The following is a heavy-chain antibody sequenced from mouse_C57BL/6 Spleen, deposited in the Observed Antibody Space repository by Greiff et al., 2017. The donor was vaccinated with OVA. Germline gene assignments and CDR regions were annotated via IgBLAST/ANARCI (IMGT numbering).Heavy chain of an antibody. CDR3: ARGAYYSPYGDY. J-gene: IGHJ2*01. V-gene: IGHV1-47*01. CDR1: GYTFTTYP. Sequence: VQLVESGAELVKPGASVKMSCKASGYTFTTYPIEWMKQNHGKSLEWIGNFHPYNDDTKYNEKFKGKATLTVEKSSSTVYLELSRLTSDDSAVYYCARGAYYSPYGDYWGQGTTLTVSS. CDR2: FHPYNDDT. D-gene: IGHD2-12*01.